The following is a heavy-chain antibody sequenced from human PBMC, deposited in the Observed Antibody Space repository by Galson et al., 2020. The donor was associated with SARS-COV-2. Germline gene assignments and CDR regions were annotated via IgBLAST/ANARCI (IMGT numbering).Heavy chain of an antibody. J-gene: IGHJ3*02. CDR1: GFTFTTYA. Sequence: GGSLRLSCAASGFTFTTYAMSWVRQAPGKGLEWVSTISDSGGRTYNADSVKGRFTISRDNSKNTLYLQMNSLRAEDMAVYYCAKYYYGSSGYSRYAFDIWGQGTMVTVSS. CDR3: AKYYYGSSGYSRYAFDI. CDR2: ISDSGGRT. D-gene: IGHD3-22*01. V-gene: IGHV3-23*01.